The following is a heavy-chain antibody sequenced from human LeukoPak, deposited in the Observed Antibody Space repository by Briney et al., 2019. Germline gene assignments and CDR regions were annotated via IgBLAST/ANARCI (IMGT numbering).Heavy chain of an antibody. Sequence: ASVKVSCKASGYTSTGYYMHWVRQAPGQGLEWMGWINPNSGGTNYAQKFQGRVTMTRDTSISTAYMELSRLRSDDTAVYYCARDWCSSTSCYEYWFDPWGQGTLVTVSS. J-gene: IGHJ5*02. CDR1: GYTSTGYY. CDR3: ARDWCSSTSCYEYWFDP. D-gene: IGHD2-2*01. V-gene: IGHV1-2*02. CDR2: INPNSGGT.